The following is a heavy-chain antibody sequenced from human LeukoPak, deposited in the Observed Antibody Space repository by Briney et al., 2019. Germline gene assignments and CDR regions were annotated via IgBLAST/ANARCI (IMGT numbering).Heavy chain of an antibody. CDR1: GFTFEDYG. CDR2: INWNGSST. CDR3: ARVRGSAYGSGSYSPYYMDV. V-gene: IGHV3-20*04. Sequence: GGSLRLSCAASGFTFEDYGMSWVRQAPGKGLEWVSGINWNGSSTGYADSVKGRFTISRDNSKNSLYLQMISLRAEDTALYYCARVRGSAYGSGSYSPYYMDVWGKGTTVTVSS. J-gene: IGHJ6*03. D-gene: IGHD3-10*01.